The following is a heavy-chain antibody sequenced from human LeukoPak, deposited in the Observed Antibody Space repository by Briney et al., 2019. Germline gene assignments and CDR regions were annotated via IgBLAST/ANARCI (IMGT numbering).Heavy chain of an antibody. CDR3: ARSVGDDILTGDYYYYMDV. CDR1: GGSISSGDYY. V-gene: IGHV4-30-4*08. Sequence: SQTLSLTCTVSGGSISSGDYYWSWIRQPPGKGLEWIGYIYYSGSTYYNPSLKSRVTISVDTSKNQLSLKLSSVTAADTAVYYCARSVGDDILTGDYYYYMDVWGKGTTVTVSS. J-gene: IGHJ6*03. CDR2: IYYSGST. D-gene: IGHD3-9*01.